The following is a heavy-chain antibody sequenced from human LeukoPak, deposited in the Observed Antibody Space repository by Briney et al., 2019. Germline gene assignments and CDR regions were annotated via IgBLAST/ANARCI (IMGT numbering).Heavy chain of an antibody. CDR2: MYYSGGT. D-gene: IGHD3-22*01. CDR1: GGSVSSNRFY. J-gene: IGHJ5*02. V-gene: IGHV4-39*07. Sequence: SENLSLTCTVSGGSVSSNRFYWGWIRQPPGKGLEWIGSMYYSGGTYYNPSLQSRVTISADTYKNQFSLKLTSVTVADTAVYYCARDPDYYDDCCYTWGQGTLVTVSS. CDR3: ARDPDYYDDCCYT.